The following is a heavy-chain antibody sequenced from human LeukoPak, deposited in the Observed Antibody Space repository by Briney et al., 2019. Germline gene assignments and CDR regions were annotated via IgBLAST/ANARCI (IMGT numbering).Heavy chain of an antibody. J-gene: IGHJ3*02. CDR1: GFTFSYFE. Sequence: GGSLRLSCAASGFTFSYFEMNWVRQAPGKGLELVSYISSSGSPKYYADSVKGRFTISRDNAKNSLYLQMNSLTAEDTAIYYCARDWYDNSDAFDIWGQGTMVTVSS. CDR3: ARDWYDNSDAFDI. V-gene: IGHV3-48*03. D-gene: IGHD3-9*01. CDR2: ISSSGSPK.